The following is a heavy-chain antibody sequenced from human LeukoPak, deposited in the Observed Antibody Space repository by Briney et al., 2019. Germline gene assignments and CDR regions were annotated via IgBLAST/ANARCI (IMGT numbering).Heavy chain of an antibody. D-gene: IGHD3-16*02. J-gene: IGHJ4*02. CDR1: GFTFSSYA. V-gene: IGHV3-30*04. CDR3: AKANKPVIYGSNSY. CDR2: ISYDGSNK. Sequence: GGSLRLSCAASGFTFSSYAMHWVRQAPGKGLEWVAVISYDGSNKYYADSVKGRFTISRDNSKNTLYLQMNSLRAEDTAVYYCAKANKPVIYGSNSYWGQGTLVTVSS.